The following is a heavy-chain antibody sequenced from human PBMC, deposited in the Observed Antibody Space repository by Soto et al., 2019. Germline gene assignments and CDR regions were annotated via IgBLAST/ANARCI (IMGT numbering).Heavy chain of an antibody. CDR3: ARGRYGDY. J-gene: IGHJ4*02. Sequence: QVHLVQSGAEVKKPGASVKVSCKASGYTFTSYGITWVRRATGQGLEWMGWISAHNGNTDYAQKLQGRVIVTRDTSTSTAYMELRSLRSDDTAVYYCARGRYGDYWGQGALVTVSS. V-gene: IGHV1-18*01. D-gene: IGHD1-1*01. CDR2: ISAHNGNT. CDR1: GYTFTSYG.